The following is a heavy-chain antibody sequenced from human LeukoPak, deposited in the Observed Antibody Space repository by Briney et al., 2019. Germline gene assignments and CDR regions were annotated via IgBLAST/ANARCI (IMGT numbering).Heavy chain of an antibody. Sequence: GGSLRLSCAASGFTFDDYGMSWVRQAPGKGLEWVSGINWNGGSTVYADSVKGRFTISRDNAKNSLYLQMNSLRAEDTALYYCARDRPYYYDSSGYSAPDYWGQGTLVTVSS. J-gene: IGHJ4*02. V-gene: IGHV3-20*04. CDR1: GFTFDDYG. D-gene: IGHD3-22*01. CDR2: INWNGGST. CDR3: ARDRPYYYDSSGYSAPDY.